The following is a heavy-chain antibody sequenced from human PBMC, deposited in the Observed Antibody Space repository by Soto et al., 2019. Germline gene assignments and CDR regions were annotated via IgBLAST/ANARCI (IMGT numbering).Heavy chain of an antibody. V-gene: IGHV2-5*02. CDR2: IYWDDSK. CDR1: GFSLTTDRVG. Sequence: QITLKESGPTLVKPTQTLTLTCTFSGFSLTTDRVGVGWIRQPPGEALEWLAVIYWDDSKTYRPSLESRLTITKDTSKNQAALTMTNMDSVDTATYDCAHAYGGRSRYWGQGTLVTVSS. D-gene: IGHD1-26*01. CDR3: AHAYGGRSRY. J-gene: IGHJ4*02.